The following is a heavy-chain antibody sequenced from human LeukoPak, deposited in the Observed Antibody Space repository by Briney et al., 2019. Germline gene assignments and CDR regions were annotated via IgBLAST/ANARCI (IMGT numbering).Heavy chain of an antibody. Sequence: GGSLRLSCAASGFTFSSYWMSWVRQAPGKGLEWVSVIYSGGSTYYADSVKGRFTISRDNSKNTLYLQVNSLRAEDTAVYYCARDPRSVSTSYGMDVWGQGTTVTVSS. CDR3: ARDPRSVSTSYGMDV. V-gene: IGHV3-66*01. CDR2: IYSGGST. CDR1: GFTFSSYW. D-gene: IGHD2/OR15-2a*01. J-gene: IGHJ6*02.